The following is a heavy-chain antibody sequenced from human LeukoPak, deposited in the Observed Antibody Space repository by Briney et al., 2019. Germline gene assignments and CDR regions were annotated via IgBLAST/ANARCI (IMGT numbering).Heavy chain of an antibody. CDR3: ARRRSGYSHFDH. D-gene: IGHD3-22*01. J-gene: IGHJ4*02. CDR1: GDSISSYY. CDR2: IYTSGNT. V-gene: IGHV4-4*09. Sequence: PSETLSLTCTVSGDSISSYYWSWIRQPPGEGLEWIGHIYTSGNTDYNPSPKSRVTISADTSKNQISLKLNSVSAADTAVYYCARRRSGYSHFDHWGQGTLVTVSS.